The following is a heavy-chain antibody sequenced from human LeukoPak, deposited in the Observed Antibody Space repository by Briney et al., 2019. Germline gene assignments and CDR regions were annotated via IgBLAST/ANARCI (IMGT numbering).Heavy chain of an antibody. Sequence: SETLSLTCTVSGGSISSYYWSWIRQPPGKGLEWIVYTYHNGDTNYNPSLESRVTISVDTSKNHFSLRMTSVTAADTAIYYCARGAGGPDYWGQGTLVTVSS. V-gene: IGHV4-59*01. CDR3: ARGAGGPDY. D-gene: IGHD3-16*01. J-gene: IGHJ4*02. CDR2: TYHNGDT. CDR1: GGSISSYY.